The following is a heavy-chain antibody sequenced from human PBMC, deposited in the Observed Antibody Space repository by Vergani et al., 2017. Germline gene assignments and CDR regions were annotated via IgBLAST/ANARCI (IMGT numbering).Heavy chain of an antibody. CDR2: INPSGGST. CDR3: ARDENTMIVVADINHYNWFDP. CDR1: GYTFTSYY. V-gene: IGHV1-46*03. Sequence: QVQLVQSGAEVKNPGASVKVSCKASGYTFTSYYMHWVRQAPGQGLEWMGIINPSGGSTSYAQKFQGRVTMTRDTSTSTVYMELSSLRSEDTAVYYCARDENTMIVVADINHYNWFDPWGQGTLVTVSS. J-gene: IGHJ5*02. D-gene: IGHD3-22*01.